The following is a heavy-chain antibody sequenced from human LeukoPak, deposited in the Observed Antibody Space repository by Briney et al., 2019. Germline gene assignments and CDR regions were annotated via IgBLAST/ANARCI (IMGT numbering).Heavy chain of an antibody. CDR3: ARGSRWGTTVTWFDP. D-gene: IGHD4-17*01. V-gene: IGHV4-39*01. Sequence: ASETLSLTCTVSGGSISSSRYYWGWIRQPPGKGLEWIGSIYYSGSTYYNPSLKSRVTISVDTSKNQFSLKLSSVTAADTAVYYCARGSRWGTTVTWFDPWGQGTLVTVSS. J-gene: IGHJ5*02. CDR1: GGSISSSRYY. CDR2: IYYSGST.